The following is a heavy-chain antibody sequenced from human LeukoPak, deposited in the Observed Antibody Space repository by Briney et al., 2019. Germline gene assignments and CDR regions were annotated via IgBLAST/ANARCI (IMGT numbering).Heavy chain of an antibody. Sequence: PGGSLRLSCAASGFTFSSYGMSWVRQAPGKGLERVSGISGSGGSTYYADSVKGRFSISRDNSKNTLYLQMNSLRAEDTAVYYCAKVTFGGRFYFDYWGQRPVVTVSS. D-gene: IGHD3-16*01. V-gene: IGHV3-23*01. CDR3: AKVTFGGRFYFDY. J-gene: IGHJ4*02. CDR1: GFTFSSYG. CDR2: ISGSGGST.